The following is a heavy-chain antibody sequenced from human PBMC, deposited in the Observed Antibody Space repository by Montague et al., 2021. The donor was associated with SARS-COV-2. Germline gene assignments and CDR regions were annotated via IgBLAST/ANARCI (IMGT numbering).Heavy chain of an antibody. J-gene: IGHJ4*02. CDR3: ARIAMADSFDS. CDR1: GGSISGYY. Sequence: SETLSLTCTVAGGSISGYYWNWIRQPPGKGLEWIGYIYYTGGTNYNPSLKSRVSISVDTSKNQFSLKLTSVAAADTAVYYCARIAMADSFDSWGQGALVTVSS. D-gene: IGHD6-19*01. V-gene: IGHV4-59*13. CDR2: IYYTGGT.